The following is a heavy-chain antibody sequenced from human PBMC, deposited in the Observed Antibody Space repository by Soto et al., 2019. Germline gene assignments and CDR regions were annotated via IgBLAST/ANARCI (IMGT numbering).Heavy chain of an antibody. CDR1: GVTFSSYA. V-gene: IGHV3-23*01. J-gene: IGHJ4*02. Sequence: PGGSLRLSCAASGVTFSSYAMSWVRQAPGKGLEWVSAISGSGGSTYYADSVKGRFTISRDNSKNTLYLQMNSLRAEDTAVYYCAKIAYSSNWPGIDYWGQGTLVTVSS. CDR2: ISGSGGST. D-gene: IGHD6-13*01. CDR3: AKIAYSSNWPGIDY.